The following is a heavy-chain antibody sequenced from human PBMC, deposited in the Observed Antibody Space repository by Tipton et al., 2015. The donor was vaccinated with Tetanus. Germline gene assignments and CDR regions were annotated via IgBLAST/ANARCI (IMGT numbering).Heavy chain of an antibody. Sequence: PGLVKPSETLSLTCTVSGGSISSSYWSWIRQPAGKGLEWIGRIYTSGSTNYNPSLKSRVTISVDTSKNQFSLKLSSVTAADTAVYYCARGPSVAYCSGGSCPVWFDPWGQGTLVTVSS. CDR2: IYTSGST. V-gene: IGHV4-4*07. J-gene: IGHJ5*02. D-gene: IGHD2-15*01. CDR1: GGSISSSY. CDR3: ARGPSVAYCSGGSCPVWFDP.